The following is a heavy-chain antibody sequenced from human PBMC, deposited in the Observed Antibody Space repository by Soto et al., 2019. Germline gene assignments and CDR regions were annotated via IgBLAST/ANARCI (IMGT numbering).Heavy chain of an antibody. Sequence: PGVSLRLSCAAAGFASSTYAMTWVRQAPGKGLEWVSVISGSGGSSYYAASVKGRFTISRDNSKNTLFLQMNGLRAEDTAVYYCAKVTKRAAAGRYEYYKYGMDVWGQGTTVTVSS. CDR3: AKVTKRAAAGRYEYYKYGMDV. J-gene: IGHJ6*02. D-gene: IGHD6-13*01. V-gene: IGHV3-23*01. CDR1: GFASSTYA. CDR2: ISGSGGSS.